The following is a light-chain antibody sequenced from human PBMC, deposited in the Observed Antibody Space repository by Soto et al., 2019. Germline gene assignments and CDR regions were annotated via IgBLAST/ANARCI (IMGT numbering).Light chain of an antibody. CDR3: QQYNDWPPWT. Sequence: DTVMTQSPATLYVSPGDRVTLSCRASQSVRSNFAWYQQKPGQAPRLLIYGASTRTTGVPARFSGSGSGTEFTLTISSLQPEDFAVYYCQQYNDWPPWTVAQGTKVEIK. J-gene: IGKJ1*01. CDR2: GAS. V-gene: IGKV3-15*01. CDR1: QSVRSN.